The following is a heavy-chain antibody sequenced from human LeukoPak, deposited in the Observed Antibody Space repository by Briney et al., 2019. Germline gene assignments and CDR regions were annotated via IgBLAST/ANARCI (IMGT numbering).Heavy chain of an antibody. J-gene: IGHJ4*02. D-gene: IGHD3-22*01. CDR3: ARVNSQDYYDSSGYYVDY. CDR2: IIPILGIA. CDR1: GGTFSSYA. V-gene: IGHV1-69*04. Sequence: SVKVSCKASGGTFSSYAISWVRQASGQGLEWMGRIIPILGIANYAQKFQGRVTITADKSTGTAYMELSSLRSEDTAVYYCARVNSQDYYDSSGYYVDYWGQGTLVTVSS.